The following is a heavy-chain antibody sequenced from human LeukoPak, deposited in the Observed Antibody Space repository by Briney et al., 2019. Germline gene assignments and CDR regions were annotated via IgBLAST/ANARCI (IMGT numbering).Heavy chain of an antibody. CDR1: GYSFTSYW. Sequence: GESLRISCKGSGYSFTSYWISWVRQMPGKGLEWMGRIDPSDSCTNYSPSFQGHVTISADKSISTAYLQWSSLKASDTAMYYCARPLVVRGVIENWFDPWGQGTLVTVSS. V-gene: IGHV5-10-1*01. D-gene: IGHD3-10*01. CDR3: ARPLVVRGVIENWFDP. CDR2: IDPSDSCT. J-gene: IGHJ5*02.